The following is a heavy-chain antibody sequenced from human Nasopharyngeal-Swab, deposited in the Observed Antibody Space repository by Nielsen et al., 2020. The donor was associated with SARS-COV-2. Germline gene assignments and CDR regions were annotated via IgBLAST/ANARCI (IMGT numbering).Heavy chain of an antibody. D-gene: IGHD6-13*01. J-gene: IGHJ4*02. V-gene: IGHV3-23*01. CDR1: GFTFSGYA. CDR2: ISGSGGST. CDR3: AKDRYSWVAAAAPGVYFDY. Sequence: GESLKISCAASGFTFSGYAMSWVRQAPAKRLEWVSAISGSGGSTYYADSVKGRFTISRDNSKNTLSLQMNSLRAEDTAVYYCAKDRYSWVAAAAPGVYFDYWGQGTLVTVSS.